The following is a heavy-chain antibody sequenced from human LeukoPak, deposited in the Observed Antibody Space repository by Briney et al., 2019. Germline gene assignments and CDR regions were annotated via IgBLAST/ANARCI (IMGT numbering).Heavy chain of an antibody. Sequence: GGSLRLSCAASGFTFSSYTMNWVRQAPGKGLEWVSSISSSSDYIYYADSVKGRFTISRDNAKNSLYLQMKSLRAEDTAVYYCARGKTSQNIVTRKTYNWFDPWGQGTLVTVSS. V-gene: IGHV3-21*01. J-gene: IGHJ5*02. CDR3: ARGKTSQNIVTRKTYNWFDP. CDR1: GFTFSSYT. CDR2: ISSSSDYI. D-gene: IGHD2/OR15-2a*01.